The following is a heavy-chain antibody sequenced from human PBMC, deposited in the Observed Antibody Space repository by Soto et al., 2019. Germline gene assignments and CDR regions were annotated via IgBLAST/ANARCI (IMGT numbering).Heavy chain of an antibody. CDR1: GGTFNSYT. V-gene: IGHV1-69*02. CDR2: VNPIVGMS. J-gene: IGHJ4*02. Sequence: QVQLVQSGPEVKKPGSSVKVSCTASGGTFNSYTLNWVRQAPGQRPEWVGRVNPIVGMSTSASKFQGRVTRTADKSTNRAYMDLTGLKSEDTAVHYCATSYGSGSTHFDSWGQGTLVTVAS. CDR3: ATSYGSGSTHFDS. D-gene: IGHD3-10*01.